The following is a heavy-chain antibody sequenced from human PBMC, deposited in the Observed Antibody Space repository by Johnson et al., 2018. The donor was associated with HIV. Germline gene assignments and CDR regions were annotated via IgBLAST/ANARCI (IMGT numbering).Heavy chain of an antibody. J-gene: IGHJ3*02. Sequence: VQLVESGGGLVQPGGSLRLSCAASGFTVSSNYMSWVRQAPGKGLEWVSVIYSGGSTYYADSVKGRFTISRDNSKNTLYLQMNSLRAEDTAIYYCASLPIAARPPTDAFDIWGQGTVVTVSS. CDR1: GFTVSSNY. CDR2: IYSGGST. D-gene: IGHD6-6*01. CDR3: ASLPIAARPPTDAFDI. V-gene: IGHV3-66*01.